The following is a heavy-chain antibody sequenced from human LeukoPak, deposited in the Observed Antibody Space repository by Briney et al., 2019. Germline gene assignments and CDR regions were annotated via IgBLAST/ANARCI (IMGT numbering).Heavy chain of an antibody. CDR2: INPNSGGT. V-gene: IGHV1-2*06. D-gene: IGHD5-12*01. J-gene: IGHJ4*02. Sequence: GASVKVSCKASGYTSTSYGISWVRQAPGQGLEWMGRINPNSGGTNYAQKFQGRVTMTRDTSISTAYMELSRLRSDDTAVYYCAREGYSGYGGEKGFDYWGQGTLVTVSS. CDR3: AREGYSGYGGEKGFDY. CDR1: GYTSTSYG.